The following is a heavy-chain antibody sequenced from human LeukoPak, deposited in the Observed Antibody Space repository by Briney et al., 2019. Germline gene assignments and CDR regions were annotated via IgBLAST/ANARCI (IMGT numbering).Heavy chain of an antibody. Sequence: GGSLRLSCAASGFTFSSYSMNWVRQTPGTGLEWVSYISSSSNSINYADSVRGRFTISRDNAKNSLYLQMNSLRVEDTAVYYCARGGAARPDYWGQGTLVTVSS. D-gene: IGHD6-6*01. CDR1: GFTFSSYS. J-gene: IGHJ4*02. CDR3: ARGGAARPDY. CDR2: ISSSSNSI. V-gene: IGHV3-48*01.